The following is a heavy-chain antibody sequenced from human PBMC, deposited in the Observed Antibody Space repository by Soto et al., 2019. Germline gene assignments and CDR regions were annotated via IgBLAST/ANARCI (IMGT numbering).Heavy chain of an antibody. J-gene: IGHJ4*02. CDR2: IIPIFGTI. D-gene: IGHD4-4*01. CDR3: ARPRTVAATKGYDY. Sequence: QVQLVQSGAEVKKVGSSVKVSCKASGGTFSRYPIAWVRQAPGHGLEWMGQIIPIFGTISHAQNLQGRITITADESTSTAYMELSSLRSDDTAVYYCARPRTVAATKGYDYWGQGTLVTVSS. CDR1: GGTFSRYP. V-gene: IGHV1-69*01.